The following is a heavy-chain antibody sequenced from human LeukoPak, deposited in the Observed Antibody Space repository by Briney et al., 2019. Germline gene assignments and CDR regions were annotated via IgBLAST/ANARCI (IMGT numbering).Heavy chain of an antibody. V-gene: IGHV4-59*01. CDR3: AKGPKRYNFDY. CDR2: LYYSGRT. D-gene: IGHD1-1*01. Sequence: SETLSLTCTVSGGSISYYYWNWIRQPPGKGLEWIGYLYYSGRTNYNPSLKSRVTISVDTSRNQFSLKLTSVTAADTAVYYLAKGPKRYNFDYWGQGTLVNVSS. CDR1: GGSISYYY. J-gene: IGHJ4*02.